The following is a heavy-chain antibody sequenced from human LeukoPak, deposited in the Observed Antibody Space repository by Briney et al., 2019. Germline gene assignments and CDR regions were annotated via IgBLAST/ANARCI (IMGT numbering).Heavy chain of an antibody. J-gene: IGHJ6*03. D-gene: IGHD2-2*01. CDR3: ARQQVLSYQYFMDV. V-gene: IGHV5-51*01. Sequence: GESLKISCRDSGHSFSTYWIGWVRQMPGKGLEWMGIIFPRDSDTRYSPSFEGRVTISADKSINTAYLQWSSLKASDTAMYYCARQQVLSYQYFMDVWGKGTTVTVSS. CDR1: GHSFSTYW. CDR2: IFPRDSDT.